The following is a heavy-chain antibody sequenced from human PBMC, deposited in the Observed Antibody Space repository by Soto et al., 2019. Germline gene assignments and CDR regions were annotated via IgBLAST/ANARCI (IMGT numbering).Heavy chain of an antibody. D-gene: IGHD6-19*01. V-gene: IGHV3-53*01. J-gene: IGHJ3*01. Sequence: GGSLRLSCAASGFTVSTNYISWVRQAPGKGLEWVSIIYSGGKTYYADSVKGRFVISRDNSKNTLYLQMNSLRVEDTAVYYCARMASLREWLVNAFDLWGQGTTVTVSS. CDR2: IYSGGKT. CDR1: GFTVSTNY. CDR3: ARMASLREWLVNAFDL.